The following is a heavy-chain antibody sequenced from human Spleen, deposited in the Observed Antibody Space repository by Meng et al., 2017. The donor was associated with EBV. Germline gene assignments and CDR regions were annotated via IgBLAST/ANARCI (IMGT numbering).Heavy chain of an antibody. J-gene: IGHJ4*02. CDR2: IYHSGST. D-gene: IGHD1-1*01. Sequence: QVRLQEPGPGLVKPSETRSLTYTVSGDSVSSSNWWSWVRQPPGKGLEWIGEIYHSGSTNYNPSLKSRVTISVDKSKNQFSLKLSSVTAADTAVYYCARDGSGSGTDFDYWGQGTLVTVSS. CDR1: GDSVSSSNW. CDR3: ARDGSGSGTDFDY. V-gene: IGHV4-4*02.